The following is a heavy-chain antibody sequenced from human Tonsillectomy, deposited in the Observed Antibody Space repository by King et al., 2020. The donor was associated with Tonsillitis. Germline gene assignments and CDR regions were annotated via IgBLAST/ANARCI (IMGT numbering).Heavy chain of an antibody. CDR1: GYTFTSYW. D-gene: IGHD6-19*01. CDR3: ARQSTAVAATEYYFYAMDV. V-gene: IGHV5-10-1*03. J-gene: IGHJ6*02. CDR2: IDPSDSYT. Sequence: QLVQSGAEVKKPGESLRISCKGSGYTFTSYWISWVRQMPGKGLEWMGRIDPSDSYTNYSPSFQGHVTISSDKSISTAYLEWSSLKASDTAMYYCARQSTAVAATEYYFYAMDVRGQGTTVTVSS.